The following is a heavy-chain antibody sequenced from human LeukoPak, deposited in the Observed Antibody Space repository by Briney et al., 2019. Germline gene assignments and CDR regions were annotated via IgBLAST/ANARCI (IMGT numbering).Heavy chain of an antibody. J-gene: IGHJ3*02. Sequence: ASVKVSCKASGYTFTSYGISWVRQAPGQGLEWMGWISAYNGNTNYAQKLQGRVTMTTDTSTSTAYMELRSLRSDDTAVYYCARDGYSYGPSDAFDIWGQGTMVTVSS. CDR1: GYTFTSYG. D-gene: IGHD5-18*01. CDR3: ARDGYSYGPSDAFDI. V-gene: IGHV1-18*01. CDR2: ISAYNGNT.